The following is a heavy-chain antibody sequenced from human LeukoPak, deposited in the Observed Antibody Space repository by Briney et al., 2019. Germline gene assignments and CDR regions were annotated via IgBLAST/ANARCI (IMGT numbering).Heavy chain of an antibody. V-gene: IGHV3-53*01. D-gene: IGHD6-19*01. CDR3: ARVHSSGWYHAFDI. J-gene: IGHJ3*02. CDR2: IYSGGST. Sequence: GGSPRLSCAASGFTVSSNYMSWVRQAPGKGLEWVSVIYSGGSTYYADPVKGRFTISRDNSKNTLYLQMNSLRAEDTAVYYCARVHSSGWYHAFDIWGQGTMVTVSS. CDR1: GFTVSSNY.